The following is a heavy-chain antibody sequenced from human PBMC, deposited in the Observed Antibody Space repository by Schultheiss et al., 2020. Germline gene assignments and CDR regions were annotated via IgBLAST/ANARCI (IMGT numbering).Heavy chain of an antibody. CDR2: IGAGGGRI. Sequence: GESLKISCAASGFTFSTYAMSWVRQAPGKRLEWVSGIGAGGGRIFYADSVKGRSTISRDNSRNTLYLQMNSLTVEDTAVYFCAKDREIGSNGWYDFDHWGQGSLVTVSS. CDR3: AKDREIGSNGWYDFDH. J-gene: IGHJ4*02. V-gene: IGHV3-23*01. CDR1: GFTFSTYA. D-gene: IGHD6-19*01.